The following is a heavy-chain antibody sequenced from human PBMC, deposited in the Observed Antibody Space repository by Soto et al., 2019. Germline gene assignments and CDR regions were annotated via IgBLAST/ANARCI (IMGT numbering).Heavy chain of an antibody. Sequence: GGSLRLSCAASGFTFSSYGMHWVRQAPGKGLEWVAVIWYDGSNKYYADSVKGRFTISRDNSKNTLYLQMNSLRAEDTAVYYCARGPRAIVLMVYAKHRFGYYGMDVWGQGTTVTVSS. CDR1: GFTFSSYG. CDR3: ARGPRAIVLMVYAKHRFGYYGMDV. J-gene: IGHJ6*02. V-gene: IGHV3-30*19. CDR2: IWYDGSNK. D-gene: IGHD2-8*01.